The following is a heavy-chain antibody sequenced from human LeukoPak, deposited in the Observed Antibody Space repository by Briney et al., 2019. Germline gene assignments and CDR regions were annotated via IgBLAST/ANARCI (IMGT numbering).Heavy chain of an antibody. CDR2: IKGDGSDR. Sequence: PGGSLRLSCSTSGFIFSDYWMTWVRQAPGRWLEWVANIKGDGSDRFYVDSVKGRFTISRDNAKNSVYLQMNSLRAEDTAVYYCARDGVAFDYWGQGTLVTVSS. CDR1: GFIFSDYW. V-gene: IGHV3-7*01. CDR3: ARDGVAFDY. J-gene: IGHJ4*02.